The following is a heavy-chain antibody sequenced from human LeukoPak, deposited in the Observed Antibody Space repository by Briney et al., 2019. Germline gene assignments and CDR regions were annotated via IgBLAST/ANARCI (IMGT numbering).Heavy chain of an antibody. J-gene: IGHJ4*02. CDR3: AKNKVGAKYYFDY. Sequence: QSGGSLRLSCAASGFTFSSYAMSWVRQAPGKGLEWVSAISGSGGSTYYADSVKGRFTISRDSSKNTLYLQMNSLRAEDTAVYYCAKNKVGAKYYFDYWGQGTLVTVSS. D-gene: IGHD1-26*01. CDR2: ISGSGGST. CDR1: GFTFSSYA. V-gene: IGHV3-23*01.